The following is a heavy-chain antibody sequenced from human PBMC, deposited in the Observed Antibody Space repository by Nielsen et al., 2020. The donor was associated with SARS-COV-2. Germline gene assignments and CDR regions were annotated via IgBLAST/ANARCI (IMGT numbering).Heavy chain of an antibody. CDR1: GFTFSGSA. D-gene: IGHD3-3*01. Sequence: GESLKISCVASGFTFSGSAMHWVRQASGKGLEWLGRIRSYANEYATAYAASVKGRFTISRDDSKNTAYLQMNSLKTEDTAVYYCTRDDFWSGFFDYWGQGTLVTVSS. V-gene: IGHV3-73*01. CDR3: TRDDFWSGFFDY. J-gene: IGHJ4*02. CDR2: IRSYANEYAT.